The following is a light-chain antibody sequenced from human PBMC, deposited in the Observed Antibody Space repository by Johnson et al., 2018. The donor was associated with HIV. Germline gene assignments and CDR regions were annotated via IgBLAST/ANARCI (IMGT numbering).Light chain of an antibody. CDR1: SSNIGNNY. CDR2: DNN. Sequence: QSVLTQPPSVSAAPGQKVTISCSGSSSNIGNNYVSWYQQLPGTAPKLLIYDNNKRPSGIPDRFSVSKSGTSATLGITGLQTGDEADYYCGTWDSSLTLYVFGTGTKVTVL. J-gene: IGLJ1*01. V-gene: IGLV1-51*01. CDR3: GTWDSSLTLYV.